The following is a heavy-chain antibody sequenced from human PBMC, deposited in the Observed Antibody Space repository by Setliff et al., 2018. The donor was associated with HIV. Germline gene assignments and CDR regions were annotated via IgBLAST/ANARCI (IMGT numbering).Heavy chain of an antibody. D-gene: IGHD3-22*01. V-gene: IGHV3-48*04. CDR1: GFNFKTYG. J-gene: IGHJ4*02. Sequence: PGGSLRLSCAASGFNFKTYGMTWVRQAPGKGLDWVAHIGSSNHGIHYTASVQGRFTVSRDNANNLLFLQMNSLRAEDTAVYYCARAHDNHDSSGYSHDSWGQGSLVTVSS. CDR3: ARAHDNHDSSGYSHDS. CDR2: IGSSNHGI.